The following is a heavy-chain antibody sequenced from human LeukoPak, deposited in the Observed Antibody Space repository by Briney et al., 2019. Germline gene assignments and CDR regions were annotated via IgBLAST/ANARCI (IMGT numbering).Heavy chain of an antibody. Sequence: ASVKVSCKASGYTFTSYDINWVRQATGQGLEWMGWMNPNSGNTGYAQKFQGRVTMTRSTSISTAYMELGSLRSEDTAVYYCARAGRANYYGSGSPGGNWFDPWGQGTLVTVSS. J-gene: IGHJ5*02. CDR3: ARAGRANYYGSGSPGGNWFDP. CDR1: GYTFTSYD. D-gene: IGHD3-10*01. CDR2: MNPNSGNT. V-gene: IGHV1-8*01.